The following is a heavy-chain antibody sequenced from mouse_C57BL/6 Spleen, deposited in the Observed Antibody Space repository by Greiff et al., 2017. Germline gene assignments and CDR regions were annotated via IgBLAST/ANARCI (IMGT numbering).Heavy chain of an antibody. CDR1: GYTFTDYY. CDR3: ARSGYDYDGYFDV. CDR2: IYPGSGNT. Sequence: QVQLQQSGAELVRPGASVKLSCKASGYTFTDYYINWVKQRPGQGLEWIERIYPGSGNTYYNEKFKGKATLTAEKSSSTAYMQLSSLTSEDSAVYFCARSGYDYDGYFDVWGTGTTVTVSS. D-gene: IGHD2-4*01. V-gene: IGHV1-76*01. J-gene: IGHJ1*03.